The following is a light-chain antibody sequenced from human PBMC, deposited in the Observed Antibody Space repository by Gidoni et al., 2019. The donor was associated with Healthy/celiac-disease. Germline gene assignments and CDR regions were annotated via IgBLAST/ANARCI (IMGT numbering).Light chain of an antibody. J-gene: IGKJ2*02. CDR2: AAS. CDR3: QQSYSTPCT. Sequence: DIQMTQSPSSLSASVGDRVTITCRASQSMSSYLKWYQQKPGKAPKLLIYAASSLQSGVPSRFSCSGSGTDFTLTISSLQPEDFATYYCQQSYSTPCTFGQGTKLEIK. V-gene: IGKV1-39*01. CDR1: QSMSSY.